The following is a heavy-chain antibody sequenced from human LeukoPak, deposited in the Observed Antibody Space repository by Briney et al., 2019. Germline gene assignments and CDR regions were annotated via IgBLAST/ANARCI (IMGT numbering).Heavy chain of an antibody. V-gene: IGHV1-69*08. J-gene: IGHJ4*02. CDR3: ARETRDSNWNSVAYLDH. CDR2: FIPILNTT. D-gene: IGHD1-7*01. Sequence: ASVKVSCKASRGTLSGNSITWVRQAPGQGLEWMGRFIPILNTTNYAQDFQGRVTLTADKSTSTAYMELMSLGSEDTAVYYCARETRDSNWNSVAYLDHWGQGTLVTVSS. CDR1: RGTLSGNS.